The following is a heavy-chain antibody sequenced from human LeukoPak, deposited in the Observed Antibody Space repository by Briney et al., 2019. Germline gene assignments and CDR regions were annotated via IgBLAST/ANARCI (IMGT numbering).Heavy chain of an antibody. V-gene: IGHV1-2*02. Sequence: ASVKVSCKASGYTFTGYYMHWVRQAPGQGLEWMGWINPNSGGTNYAQKFQGRVTLTRDTSISTAYMELSRLRSDDTAVYYCARDWQQLIHGMDVWGQGTTVAVSS. CDR1: GYTFTGYY. D-gene: IGHD6-13*01. CDR3: ARDWQQLIHGMDV. J-gene: IGHJ6*02. CDR2: INPNSGGT.